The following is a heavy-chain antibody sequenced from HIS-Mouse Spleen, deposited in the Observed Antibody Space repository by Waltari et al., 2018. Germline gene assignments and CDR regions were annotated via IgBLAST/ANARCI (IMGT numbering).Heavy chain of an antibody. CDR1: GGSISSSSYS. D-gene: IGHD6-13*01. CDR3: AREIPYSSSWYDWYFDL. Sequence: QLQLQESGPGLVKPSETLSLTCTFSGGSISSSSYSWGGFRQPPGKGLEWIGSIYYSGSTYYNPSLKSRVTISVDTSKNQFSLKLSSVTAADTAVYYCAREIPYSSSWYDWYFDLWGRGTLVTVSS. V-gene: IGHV4-39*07. J-gene: IGHJ2*01. CDR2: IYYSGST.